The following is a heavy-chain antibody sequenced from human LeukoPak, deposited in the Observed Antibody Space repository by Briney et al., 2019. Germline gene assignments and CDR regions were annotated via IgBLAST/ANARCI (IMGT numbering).Heavy chain of an antibody. D-gene: IGHD2-2*01. CDR2: IYYSGST. CDR1: GGSISSGGYY. CDR3: AGDRFIVVVPAAHYYYYGMDV. J-gene: IGHJ6*02. Sequence: PSQTLSLTCTVSGGSISSGGYYWSWIRQHPGKGLEWIGYIYYSGSTYYNPSLKSRVTISVDTSKNQFSLKLSSVTAADTAVYYCAGDRFIVVVPAAHYYYYGMDVWGQGTTVTVSS. V-gene: IGHV4-31*03.